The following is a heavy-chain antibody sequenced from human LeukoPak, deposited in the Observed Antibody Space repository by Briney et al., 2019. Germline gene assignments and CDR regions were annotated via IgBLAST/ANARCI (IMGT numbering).Heavy chain of an antibody. J-gene: IGHJ4*02. CDR1: GGTFSSYA. CDR3: ARIAGGLNFDY. CDR2: IIPILGIA. D-gene: IGHD2-21*01. V-gene: IGHV1-69*04. Sequence: SVKVSCKASGGTFSSYAISWVRQAPGQGLEWMGRIIPILGIANYAQKFQGRVTITADKSTSTAYMELSGLRSEDTAVYYCARIAGGLNFDYWGQGTLVTVSS.